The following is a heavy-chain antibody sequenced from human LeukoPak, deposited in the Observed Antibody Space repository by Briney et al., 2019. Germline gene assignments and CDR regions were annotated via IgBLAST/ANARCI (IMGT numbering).Heavy chain of an antibody. CDR3: AREAGTTDYFDY. V-gene: IGHV1-69*04. J-gene: IGHJ4*02. CDR2: IIPILGIA. Sequence: SVKVSCKASGGTFSSYAISWVRQAPGQGLEWMGRIIPILGIANYAQKLQGRVTITADKSTSTAYMELSSLRSEDTAVYYCAREAGTTDYFDYWGQGTLVTVSS. CDR1: GGTFSSYA. D-gene: IGHD1-7*01.